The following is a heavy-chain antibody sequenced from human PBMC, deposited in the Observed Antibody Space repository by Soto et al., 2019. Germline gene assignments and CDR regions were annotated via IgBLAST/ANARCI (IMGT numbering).Heavy chain of an antibody. CDR3: ARVLRLFGGVIAIRSPEDYFDY. J-gene: IGHJ4*02. Sequence: SETLSLSCTVSGGSISSYYWSWIRQPAGKGLEWIGSIYTSGSTNYNPSLKSRVTMSVDTSKNQLSLKLSSVTADDTAVYYCARVLRLFGGVIAIRSPEDYFDYWGQGTLVTVSS. CDR1: GGSISSYY. CDR2: IYTSGST. V-gene: IGHV4-4*07. D-gene: IGHD3-16*02.